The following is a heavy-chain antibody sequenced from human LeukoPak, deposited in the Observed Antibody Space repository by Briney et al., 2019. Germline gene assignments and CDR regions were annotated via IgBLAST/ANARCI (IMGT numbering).Heavy chain of an antibody. CDR1: GFTFSSYA. CDR3: AGMGAADAFDI. D-gene: IGHD1-26*01. Sequence: GGSLRLSCAASGFTFSSYAMSWVRQAPGKGLEWVSGISGSGGGTYYADSVKGRFTISRDNSRNTLYVQMNSLRAEDTAVYYCAGMGAADAFDIWGQGTMVTVSS. V-gene: IGHV3-23*01. CDR2: ISGSGGGT. J-gene: IGHJ3*02.